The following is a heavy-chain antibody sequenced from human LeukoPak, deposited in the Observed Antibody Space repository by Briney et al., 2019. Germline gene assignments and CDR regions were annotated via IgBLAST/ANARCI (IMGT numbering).Heavy chain of an antibody. V-gene: IGHV4-59*01. CDR1: GGSISPYY. CDR3: ARGRRRLDY. D-gene: IGHD1-1*01. J-gene: IGHJ4*02. Sequence: SETLSLTCTVSGGSISPYYWSWIRQPPGKGLEWIGYIYYSGSTNYNPSFKSRVTMSVDTSKNQFSLKVRSVTAADTAFYYCARGRRRLDYWGQGILVTVSS. CDR2: IYYSGST.